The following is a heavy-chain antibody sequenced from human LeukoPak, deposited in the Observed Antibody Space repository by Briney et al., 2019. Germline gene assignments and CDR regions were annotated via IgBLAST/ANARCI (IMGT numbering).Heavy chain of an antibody. Sequence: PSETLSLTCTVSGGSISSGGYYWSWIRQHPGKGLEWIVYIYYSGSTYYNPSLKSRVTISVDKSKNQFSLKLSSVTAADTAVYYCARLITMIVVGPDAFDIWGQGTMVTVSS. V-gene: IGHV4-31*03. D-gene: IGHD3-22*01. J-gene: IGHJ3*02. CDR2: IYYSGST. CDR3: ARLITMIVVGPDAFDI. CDR1: GGSISSGGYY.